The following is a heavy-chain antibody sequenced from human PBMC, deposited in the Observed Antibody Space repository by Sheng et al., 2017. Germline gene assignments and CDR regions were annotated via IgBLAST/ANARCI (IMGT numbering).Heavy chain of an antibody. CDR1: GFTFSSYG. Sequence: QVQLVESGGGVVQPGRSLRLSCAASGFTFSSYGMHWVRQAPGKGLEWVAVISYDGSNKYYADSVKGRFTISRDNSKNTLYLQMNSLRAEDTAVYYCATKTTVTTGGWDTYFDYVGP. V-gene: IGHV3-30*03. CDR2: ISYDGSNK. J-gene: IGHJ4*01. CDR3: ATKTTVTTGGWDTYFDY. D-gene: IGHD4-17*01.